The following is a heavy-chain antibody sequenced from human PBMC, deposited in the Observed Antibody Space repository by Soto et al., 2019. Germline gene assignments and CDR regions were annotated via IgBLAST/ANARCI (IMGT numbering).Heavy chain of an antibody. V-gene: IGHV4-30-2*01. J-gene: IGHJ4*02. CDR2: IYHSGST. CDR1: GGSISSGGYS. D-gene: IGHD4-17*01. CDR3: ARAMTTVTTIDY. Sequence: QLQLQESGSGLVKPSQTLSLTCAVSGGSISSGGYSWSWIRQPPGKGLEWIGYIYHSGSTYYNPSLRSRVAIAVHXSKNQFSLKLSSVTAADTAVYYCARAMTTVTTIDYWGQGTLVTVSS.